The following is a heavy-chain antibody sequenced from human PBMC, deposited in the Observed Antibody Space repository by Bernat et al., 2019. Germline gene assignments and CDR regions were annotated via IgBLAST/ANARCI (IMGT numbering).Heavy chain of an antibody. Sequence: QVQLQQWGAGLLKPSETLSLTCAVYGGSFSGYYWSWIRQPPGKGLEWIGEINHSGSTNYNPSLKSRVTISVDTSKNQFSLKLSSVTAADTAVYYCARGFGYCSGGSGYGRFYYYYYMDVWGKGTTVTVSS. J-gene: IGHJ6*03. V-gene: IGHV4-34*01. D-gene: IGHD2-15*01. CDR2: INHSGST. CDR3: ARGFGYCSGGSGYGRFYYYYYMDV. CDR1: GGSFSGYY.